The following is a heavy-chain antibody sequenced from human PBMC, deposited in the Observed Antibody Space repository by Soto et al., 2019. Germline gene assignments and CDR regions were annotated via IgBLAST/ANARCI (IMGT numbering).Heavy chain of an antibody. V-gene: IGHV4-59*01. Sequence: SETLSLTCTVSSGSISSYYWSWIRQPPGKGLEWIGYIYYSGSTNYNPSLKSRVTISVDTSKNQFSLKLSSVTAADTAVYYCARGSHIVVVTAIDYWGQGTLVTVSS. J-gene: IGHJ4*02. CDR1: SGSISSYY. CDR2: IYYSGST. CDR3: ARGSHIVVVTAIDY. D-gene: IGHD2-21*02.